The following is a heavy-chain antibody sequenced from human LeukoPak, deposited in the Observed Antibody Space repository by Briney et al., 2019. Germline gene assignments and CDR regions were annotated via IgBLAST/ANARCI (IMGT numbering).Heavy chain of an antibody. Sequence: GGSLRLSCAVSGFPFSVYEMNWVRQAPGKGLEWVSNIGSSGSTIYYADSVKGRFSISRDNAKSSLYLQMNSLRVEDTAVYYYALLAVASDFDYWGQGALVTVSS. CDR1: GFPFSVYE. CDR2: IGSSGSTI. J-gene: IGHJ4*02. CDR3: ALLAVASDFDY. V-gene: IGHV3-48*03. D-gene: IGHD6-19*01.